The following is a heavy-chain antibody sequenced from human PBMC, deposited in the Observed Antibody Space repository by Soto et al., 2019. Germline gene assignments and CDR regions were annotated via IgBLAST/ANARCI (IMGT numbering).Heavy chain of an antibody. J-gene: IGHJ5*02. Sequence: TLSLTCTVSGGSISSSSNHWGWIRQPPGKALEWLALIYWDDDKRYSPSLKSRLTITKDTSKNQVVLTMTNMDPVDTATYYCAHRAKGDYVTSWFDPWGQGTLVTVSS. V-gene: IGHV2-5*08. CDR1: GGSISSSSNH. CDR3: AHRAKGDYVTSWFDP. CDR2: IYWDDDK. D-gene: IGHD4-17*01.